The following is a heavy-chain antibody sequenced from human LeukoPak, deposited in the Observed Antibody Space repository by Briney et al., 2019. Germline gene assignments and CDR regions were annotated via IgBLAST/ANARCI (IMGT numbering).Heavy chain of an antibody. D-gene: IGHD2-15*01. CDR1: GGSISSYY. CDR2: IYYSGST. V-gene: IGHV4-59*01. J-gene: IGHJ2*01. CDR3: ARGYCSGGSCYLYSDQVYFDL. Sequence: SETLSLTCTVSGGSISSYYWSWIRQPPGKGLEWIGYIYYSGSTNYNPSLKSRVTISVDTSKNQFSLKLSSVTAADTAVYYCARGYCSGGSCYLYSDQVYFDLWGRGTLVTVSS.